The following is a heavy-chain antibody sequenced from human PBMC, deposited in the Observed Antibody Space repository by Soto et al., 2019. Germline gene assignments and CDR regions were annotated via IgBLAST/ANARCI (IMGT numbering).Heavy chain of an antibody. D-gene: IGHD3-22*01. J-gene: IGHJ5*02. Sequence: QLRLQESGPGLVKPSETLSLTCTVPGGSISSANYYWGWIRQPPGKGLEWIGSMYSRGNTYYNPSLQSRVTVYVDTSKSHFSLKLSSVTAADTAVYYCARQPYDSRGYYYGTWGQGALVTVSS. CDR1: GGSISSANYY. V-gene: IGHV4-39*01. CDR3: ARQPYDSRGYYYGT. CDR2: MYSRGNT.